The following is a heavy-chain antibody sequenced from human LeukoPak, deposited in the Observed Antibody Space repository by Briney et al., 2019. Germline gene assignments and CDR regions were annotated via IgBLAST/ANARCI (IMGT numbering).Heavy chain of an antibody. CDR3: AKDRAVVDYGDSWDY. CDR2: ISGRGGST. CDR1: GFTFSNYA. Sequence: GGSLRLSCAASGFTFSNYAMSWVRQAPGKGLEWVSAISGRGGSTYYADSVKGRFTISRDKSKNTLYLQMSSLRAEDTAVYYCAKDRAVVDYGDSWDYWGQGTLVTVSS. V-gene: IGHV3-23*01. D-gene: IGHD4-17*01. J-gene: IGHJ4*02.